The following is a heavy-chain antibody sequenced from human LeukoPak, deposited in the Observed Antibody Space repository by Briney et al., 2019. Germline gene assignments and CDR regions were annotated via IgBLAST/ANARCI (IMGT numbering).Heavy chain of an antibody. CDR2: ISSSSSTI. CDR3: ARDRYCSSTSCYGGYFDY. J-gene: IGHJ4*02. V-gene: IGHV3-48*01. CDR1: GFTFSSYS. D-gene: IGHD2-2*01. Sequence: GGSLRLSCAASGFTFSSYSMNWVRQAPGKGLGWVSYISSSSSTIYYADSVKGRFTISRDNAKNSLYLQMNSLRAEDTAVYYCARDRYCSSTSCYGGYFDYWGQGTLVTVSS.